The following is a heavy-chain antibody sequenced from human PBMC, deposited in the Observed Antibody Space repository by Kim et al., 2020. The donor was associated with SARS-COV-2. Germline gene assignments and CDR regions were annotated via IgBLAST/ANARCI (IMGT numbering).Heavy chain of an antibody. D-gene: IGHD5-12*01. CDR2: IIPSLNKP. CDR1: GGTFSMYP. J-gene: IGHJ4*02. V-gene: IGHV1-69*04. Sequence: SVKVSCKASGGTFSMYPFSWVRQAPGQGLEWMGRIIPSLNKPDYAPKFRGSVTITADKALTTVYMELTSLKSEDTAVYYCAIDSRGWLQWGQGTLVTVSS. CDR3: AIDSRGWLQ.